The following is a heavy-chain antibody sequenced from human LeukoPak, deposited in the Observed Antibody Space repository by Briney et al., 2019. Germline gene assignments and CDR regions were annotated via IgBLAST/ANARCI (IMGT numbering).Heavy chain of an antibody. D-gene: IGHD2-21*01. CDR1: GGSISSSSYY. J-gene: IGHJ6*02. CDR3: ARMRSPVIGT. V-gene: IGHV4-39*01. Sequence: PSETLSLTCTVSGGSISSSSYYWGWIRQPPEKGLEWIGSIYYSGSTYYNPSLKSRVTISVDTSKNQFSLKLSSVTAADTAVYYCARMRSPVIGTWGQGTTVTVSS. CDR2: IYYSGST.